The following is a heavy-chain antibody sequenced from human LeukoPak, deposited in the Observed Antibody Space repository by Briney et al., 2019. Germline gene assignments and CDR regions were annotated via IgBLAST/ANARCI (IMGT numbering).Heavy chain of an antibody. D-gene: IGHD6-19*01. CDR2: VYYTGTT. J-gene: IGHJ4*02. V-gene: IGHV4-39*01. Sequence: SETLSLTCTVSGGSISSRNYYWGWIRQPPGKGLEWIGGVYYTGTTYSNPSLKSRVTISVDTSKNQFSLRLSAVAAADTALYYCARHVSVAVTNFFDYWGQGTLVTVSS. CDR1: GGSISSRNYY. CDR3: ARHVSVAVTNFFDY.